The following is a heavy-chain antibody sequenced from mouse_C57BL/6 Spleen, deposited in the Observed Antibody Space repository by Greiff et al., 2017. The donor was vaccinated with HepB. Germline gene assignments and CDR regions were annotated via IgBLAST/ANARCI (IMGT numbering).Heavy chain of an antibody. CDR3: ARPGSSYWYFDV. J-gene: IGHJ1*03. D-gene: IGHD1-1*01. CDR2: ISSGSSTI. CDR1: GFTFSDYG. V-gene: IGHV5-17*01. Sequence: EVKLVESGGGLVKPGGSLKLSCAASGFTFSDYGMHWVRQAPEKGLEWVAYISSGSSTIYYADTVKGRFTISRDNATNTLFLQMTSLRSEDTAMYYCARPGSSYWYFDVWGTGTTVTVSS.